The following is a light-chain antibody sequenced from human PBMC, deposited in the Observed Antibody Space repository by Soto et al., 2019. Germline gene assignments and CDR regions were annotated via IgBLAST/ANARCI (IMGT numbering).Light chain of an antibody. Sequence: QPVLTQSPSASASPGASVKLTCTLSSGHTNYAIAWHQQQPEKGPRFLMKINSDGSHSKGDGVPDRFSGSSSGAERYFTISRLQSEDEADYYCQTWGTGIVTFGGGTKLTVL. CDR1: SGHTNYA. CDR2: INSDGSH. CDR3: QTWGTGIVT. V-gene: IGLV4-69*01. J-gene: IGLJ2*01.